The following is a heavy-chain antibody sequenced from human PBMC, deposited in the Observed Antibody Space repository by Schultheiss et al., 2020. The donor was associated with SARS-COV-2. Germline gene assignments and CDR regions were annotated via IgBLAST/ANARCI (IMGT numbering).Heavy chain of an antibody. V-gene: IGHV4-59*01. Sequence: ESLKISCAASGFTFSSYAMSWIRQPPGKGLEWIGYIYYSGSTNYNPSLKSRVTISVDTSKNQFSLKLSSVTAADTAVYYCARGVGGAAAETVDYWGQGTLVTVSS. D-gene: IGHD6-13*01. CDR3: ARGVGGAAAETVDY. CDR2: IYYSGST. CDR1: GFTFSSYA. J-gene: IGHJ4*02.